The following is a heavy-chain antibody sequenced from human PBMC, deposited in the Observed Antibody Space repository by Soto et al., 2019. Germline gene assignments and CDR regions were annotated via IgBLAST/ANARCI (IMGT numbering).Heavy chain of an antibody. CDR1: GGTVSSYA. CDR2: FIPIFVSA. D-gene: IGHD3-10*01. J-gene: IGHJ4*02. CDR3: ARDVSSDTTGFRGYDL. Sequence: ASVKVSCKASGGTVSSYAITWVRQAPGKGLEWMGVFIPIFVSAHYAPKFQGRITITADESTSTAYMELSGLTSEDTAIYYCARDVSSDTTGFRGYDLWGQGTQVTVSS. V-gene: IGHV1-69*13.